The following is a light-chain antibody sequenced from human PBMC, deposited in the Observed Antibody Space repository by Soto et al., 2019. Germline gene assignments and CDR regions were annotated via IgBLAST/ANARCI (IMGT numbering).Light chain of an antibody. Sequence: DIQMTQSPSSPSASVGDSVTITCRASQSVAASLAWYQLKPGEAPKLLIYDVSNLESGVPSRFSGSGSGTEFSLTIRSLHPDDFATYYCQQYDYSRTFGQGTKVDIK. CDR2: DVS. CDR1: QSVAAS. J-gene: IGKJ2*01. CDR3: QQYDYSRT. V-gene: IGKV1-5*01.